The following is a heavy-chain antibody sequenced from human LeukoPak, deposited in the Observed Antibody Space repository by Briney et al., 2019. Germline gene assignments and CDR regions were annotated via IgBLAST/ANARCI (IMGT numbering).Heavy chain of an antibody. J-gene: IGHJ4*01. CDR3: ARGPASSGWYVFYYYDY. CDR2: IYPGDSDA. D-gene: IGHD6-19*01. CDR1: GYSFTSYW. V-gene: IGHV5-51*01. Sequence: GESLKISCKGSGYSFTSYWIGWVRQMPGKGLEWMGIIYPGDSDARYNPSFQGQVTISADKSISTAYLQWSSLKASDTAMYYCARGPASSGWYVFYYYDYWDQGTLVTVSS.